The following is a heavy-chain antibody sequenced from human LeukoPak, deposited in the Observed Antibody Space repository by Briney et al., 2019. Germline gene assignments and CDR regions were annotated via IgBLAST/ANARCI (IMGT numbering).Heavy chain of an antibody. V-gene: IGHV1-8*01. J-gene: IGHJ4*02. CDR3: VRGSGRGKDS. D-gene: IGHD1-1*01. CDR2: MNIDSGNT. CDR1: GYTFASHD. Sequence: GASVKVSCKASGYTFASHDIHWVRQATGQGLGWMGWMNIDSGNTGYAEKFQGRVTMTRNTSTTTANMELSSLTSEDTAVYYCVRGSGRGKDSWGQGTLVTVSS.